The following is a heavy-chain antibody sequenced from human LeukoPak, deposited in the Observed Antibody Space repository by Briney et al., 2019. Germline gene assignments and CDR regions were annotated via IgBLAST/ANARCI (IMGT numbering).Heavy chain of an antibody. CDR1: GYTLTGYY. CDR3: ARTMVRGVSSQYNWFDP. V-gene: IGHV1-2*02. J-gene: IGHJ5*02. CDR2: INPNSGGT. D-gene: IGHD3-10*01. Sequence: ASVKVSCKASGYTLTGYYMHWVRQAPGQGLEWMGWINPNSGGTNYAQKLQGRVTMTTDTSTSTAYMELRSLRSDDTAVYYCARTMVRGVSSQYNWFDPWGQGTLVTVSS.